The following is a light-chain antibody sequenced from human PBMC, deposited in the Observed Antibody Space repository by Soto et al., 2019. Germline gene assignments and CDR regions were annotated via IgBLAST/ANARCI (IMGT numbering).Light chain of an antibody. CDR1: SSDVGGYNY. CDR3: SSYTSSNTYV. J-gene: IGLJ1*01. CDR2: EVS. Sequence: QSALTQHASVSGSPGQSINISCTGTSSDVGGYNYVSWYQQHPGKAPKLMIHEVSSRPSGVSNRFSGSKSGNTASLTISGLQAEDEADYYCSSYTSSNTYVFGTGTKLTVL. V-gene: IGLV2-14*01.